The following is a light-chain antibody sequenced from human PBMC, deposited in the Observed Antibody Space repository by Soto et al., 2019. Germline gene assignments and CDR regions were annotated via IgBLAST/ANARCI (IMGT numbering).Light chain of an antibody. Sequence: EIVLTQSPGTLSLSPGERATLSCRASQSVSSSYLAWYQQKPGQAPRLLIYGASSRATGIPDRFSGSGSGTDFTLTISRREPEDFAVYYCQQYGSAPRTFGKGTKV. CDR2: GAS. J-gene: IGKJ1*01. CDR3: QQYGSAPRT. CDR1: QSVSSSY. V-gene: IGKV3-20*01.